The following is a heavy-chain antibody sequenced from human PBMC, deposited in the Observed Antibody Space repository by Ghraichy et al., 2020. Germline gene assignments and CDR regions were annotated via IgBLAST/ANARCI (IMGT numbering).Heavy chain of an antibody. V-gene: IGHV3-66*02. Sequence: LSLTCAASGFTVSSNHMSWVRQSVGKGLEWVSTIYSGGNTLYADSVKGRFTISRDSSKSTLYLQMNSLRVGDTAVYFCLTFGGPIAPGYSGQGTLVSVSS. CDR3: LTFGGPIAPGY. D-gene: IGHD3-16*01. CDR2: IYSGGNT. CDR1: GFTVSSNH. J-gene: IGHJ4*02.